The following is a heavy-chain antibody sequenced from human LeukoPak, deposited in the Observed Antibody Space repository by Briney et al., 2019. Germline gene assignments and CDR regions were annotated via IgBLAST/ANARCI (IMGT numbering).Heavy chain of an antibody. CDR3: AREVTDTPDAFDI. J-gene: IGHJ3*02. D-gene: IGHD2-2*02. V-gene: IGHV3-48*03. Sequence: GGSLRLSCAASGFTFSSYEMSWVRLAPGKGLEWVSYISSGASVIKYADSVKGRFTVSRDNAKNSLYLQLNSLRAEDTAIYYCAREVTDTPDAFDIWGQGTMVTVSS. CDR1: GFTFSSYE. CDR2: ISSGASVI.